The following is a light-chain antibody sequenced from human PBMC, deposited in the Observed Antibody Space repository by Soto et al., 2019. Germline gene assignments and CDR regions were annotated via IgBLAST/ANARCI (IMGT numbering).Light chain of an antibody. CDR2: KTS. CDR1: QNVNIW. CDR3: LQYNSPPYT. Sequence: DIQMTQSPSSLSASVGDRVIITCRASQNVNIWLAWYQQRPRKAPKLLIYKTSSLQSAVPSRFSGSGSGTEFTLTINSLEPDDFGTYFCLQYNSPPYTFGQGTKLEIK. J-gene: IGKJ2*01. V-gene: IGKV1-5*03.